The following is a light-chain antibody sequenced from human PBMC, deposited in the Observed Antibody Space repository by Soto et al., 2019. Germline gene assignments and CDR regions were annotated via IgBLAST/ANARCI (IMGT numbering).Light chain of an antibody. V-gene: IGLV1-40*01. Sequence: QSVLTQPPSVSGAPGQRVTISCTGSSSNIGAGYDVHWYQQLPGTAPKLLIYGNSNRPSGVPDRFSGSKSGTSASLAITGLQAEDEADYYCQSYYRSLSGDVFGTGTKVTVL. CDR3: QSYYRSLSGDV. CDR2: GNS. J-gene: IGLJ1*01. CDR1: SSNIGAGYD.